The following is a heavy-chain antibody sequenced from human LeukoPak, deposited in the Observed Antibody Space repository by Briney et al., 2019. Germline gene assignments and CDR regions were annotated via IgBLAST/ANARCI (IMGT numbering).Heavy chain of an antibody. J-gene: IGHJ4*02. Sequence: GGSLRLSCAASGFTFSSYAMSWVRQAPGKGLEWVSAIRGSGDRTYYADSVKGRFTIPRDNSKNTLYLQMNSLRAEDTAIYYCAKVLTTYYYDSSGYPWGQGTLVTVSS. CDR2: IRGSGDRT. CDR3: AKVLTTYYYDSSGYP. V-gene: IGHV3-23*01. D-gene: IGHD3-22*01. CDR1: GFTFSSYA.